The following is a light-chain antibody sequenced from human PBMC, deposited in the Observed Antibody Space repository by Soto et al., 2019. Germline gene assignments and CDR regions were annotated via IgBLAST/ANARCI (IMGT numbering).Light chain of an antibody. J-gene: IGKJ1*01. V-gene: IGKV2-28*01. CDR3: MQARQTPWT. Sequence: DLVMTQSPLSLPVTPGEPASISCRSSQSLLHSNGYNYLDWYLQKPGQSPQLLIYLGSNRASGVPDRFSGSGSGTDFTLKISRVEAEDVGVYYCMQARQTPWTFSQGTKVEIK. CDR2: LGS. CDR1: QSLLHSNGYNY.